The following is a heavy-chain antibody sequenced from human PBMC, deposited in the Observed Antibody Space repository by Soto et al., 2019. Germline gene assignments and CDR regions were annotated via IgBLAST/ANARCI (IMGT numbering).Heavy chain of an antibody. Sequence: GGSLRLSCAASGFTFSNHAMHWVLQAPGKGLEYVSAISSNGGSTYYANSVKGRFTISRDNSKNTLYLQMGSLRAEDMAVYYCARDPYYDILTGYQIGYYYMDVWGKGTTVTVSS. D-gene: IGHD3-9*01. V-gene: IGHV3-64*01. CDR3: ARDPYYDILTGYQIGYYYMDV. CDR2: ISSNGGST. CDR1: GFTFSNHA. J-gene: IGHJ6*03.